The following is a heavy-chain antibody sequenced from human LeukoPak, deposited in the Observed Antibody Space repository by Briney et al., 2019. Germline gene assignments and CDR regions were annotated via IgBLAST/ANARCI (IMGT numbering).Heavy chain of an antibody. Sequence: GGSLRLSCAASRFTFSTYVMTWVRQAPGKGLEWVSGIAGGGEYTYYADSVKGRFTISRDNSNNTLFLQMNSLRAEDTAVYYCARRITMIVVVVNGGYFDYWGQGTLVTVSS. CDR2: IAGGGEYT. V-gene: IGHV3-23*01. D-gene: IGHD3-22*01. CDR1: RFTFSTYV. J-gene: IGHJ4*02. CDR3: ARRITMIVVVVNGGYFDY.